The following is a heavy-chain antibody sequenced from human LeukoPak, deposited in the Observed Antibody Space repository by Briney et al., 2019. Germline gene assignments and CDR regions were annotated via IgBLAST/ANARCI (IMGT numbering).Heavy chain of an antibody. CDR3: AKDLIVAKVAAADY. CDR1: GFTFSSYA. D-gene: IGHD2-15*01. V-gene: IGHV3-23*01. J-gene: IGHJ4*02. Sequence: GGSLRLSCAPSGFTFSSYAKSCVRQTPGKGLECVSAISGSVGRTYYADSVKGRFTISRDNSKNTLYLQMNSLRAEDTAVYYCAKDLIVAKVAAADYWGQGTLVTVSS. CDR2: ISGSVGRT.